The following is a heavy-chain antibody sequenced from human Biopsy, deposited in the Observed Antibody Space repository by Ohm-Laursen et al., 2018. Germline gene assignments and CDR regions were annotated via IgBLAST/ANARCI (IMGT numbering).Heavy chain of an antibody. Sequence: SLRLSCSASGFAFRDSWMSWVRQAPGKGLEWVGRVKSKADGGTTDYTVSVKDRFTISRDDSQNTLYLQMDSLKTEDTAVYYCASDYALPTSLFKYWGLGTLVTVSS. CDR3: ASDYALPTSLFKY. V-gene: IGHV3-15*01. CDR1: GFAFRDSW. D-gene: IGHD2-2*01. CDR2: VKSKADGGTT. J-gene: IGHJ4*02.